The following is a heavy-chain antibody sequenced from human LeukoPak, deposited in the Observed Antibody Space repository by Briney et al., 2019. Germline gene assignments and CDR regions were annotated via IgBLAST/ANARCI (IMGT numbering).Heavy chain of an antibody. J-gene: IGHJ4*02. V-gene: IGHV1-69*13. CDR3: ARARDSGSYYLGENFDY. CDR1: GGTFSSYA. D-gene: IGHD1-26*01. CDR2: IIPIFGTA. Sequence: ASVKVSCTASGGTFSSYAISWVRQAPGQGLEWMGGIIPIFGTANYAQKFQGRVTITADESTSTAYMELSSLRSEDTAMYYCARARDSGSYYLGENFDYWGQGTLVTVSS.